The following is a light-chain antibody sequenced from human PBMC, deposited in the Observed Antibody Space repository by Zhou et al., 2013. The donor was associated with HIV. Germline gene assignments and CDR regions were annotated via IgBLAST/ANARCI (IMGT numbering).Light chain of an antibody. CDR2: KVS. V-gene: IGKV2-30*01. CDR3: MQGTLWPYS. CDR1: QSLEYSDGNTY. Sequence: DIALTQSPLSLPVIPGQPASISCRSSQSLEYSDGNTYLNWFHQRPGQSPRRLIYKVSNRDSGVPDRFSGSGSGLGFTLNISRVEADDVGVYYCMQGTLWPYSFGQGTKLEIK. J-gene: IGKJ2*03.